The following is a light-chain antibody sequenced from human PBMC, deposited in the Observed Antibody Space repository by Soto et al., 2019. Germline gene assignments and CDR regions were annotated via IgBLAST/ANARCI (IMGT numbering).Light chain of an antibody. CDR2: RNN. CDR1: RSNIGSNY. CDR3: AAWDDNLSVV. Sequence: QSVLTQPPSASGTPGPRVTISCSGSRSNIGSNYVYWYQQLPGTAPKLLIQRNNQRPSGVPVRFSGSKSGTSASLAISGLRSEDEADYFCAAWDDNLSVVFGGGTKLTVL. V-gene: IGLV1-47*01. J-gene: IGLJ2*01.